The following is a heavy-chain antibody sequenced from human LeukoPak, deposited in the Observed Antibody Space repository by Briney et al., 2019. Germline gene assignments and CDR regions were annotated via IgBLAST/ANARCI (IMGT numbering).Heavy chain of an antibody. D-gene: IGHD6-19*01. CDR1: GFKFDDYG. CDR2: ISGNGGIT. J-gene: IGHJ4*02. CDR3: ANSSSGWYVDYFDY. V-gene: IGHV3-23*01. Sequence: PGGSLRLSCTASGFKFDDYGMTWVRQAPGKGLEWVSGISGNGGITYYADSVKGRFTISRDNSKNTLYLQMNSLRAEDTAVYYCANSSSGWYVDYFDYWGQGTLVTVSS.